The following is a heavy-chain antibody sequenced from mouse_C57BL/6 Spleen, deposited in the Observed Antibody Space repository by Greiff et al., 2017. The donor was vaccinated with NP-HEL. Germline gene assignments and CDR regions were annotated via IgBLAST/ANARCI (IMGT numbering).Heavy chain of an antibody. Sequence: QVQLKQPGAELVKPGASVKLSCKASGYTFTSYWMHWVKQRPGQGLEWIGMIHPNSGSTNYNEKFKSKATLTVDKSSSTAYMQLSSLTSEDSAVYYCARLNYGSKDYYAMDYWGQGTSVTVSS. D-gene: IGHD1-1*01. CDR1: GYTFTSYW. J-gene: IGHJ4*01. CDR2: IHPNSGST. CDR3: ARLNYGSKDYYAMDY. V-gene: IGHV1-64*01.